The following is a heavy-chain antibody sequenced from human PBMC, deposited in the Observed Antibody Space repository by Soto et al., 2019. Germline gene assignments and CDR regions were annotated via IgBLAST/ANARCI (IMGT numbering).Heavy chain of an antibody. D-gene: IGHD4-17*01. CDR3: TRGYGDYVRDY. CDR1: GFTFSGSA. J-gene: IGHJ4*02. CDR2: IRSKSNSYAT. Sequence: EVQLVESGGGLVQPGGSLKLSCAVSGFTFSGSAMHGVRQASGKGLEWVGRIRSKSNSYATAYAASVKGRFTISRDDSKNTAYLQMNSLKTEDTAVYYCTRGYGDYVRDYWGQGTLVTVSS. V-gene: IGHV3-73*01.